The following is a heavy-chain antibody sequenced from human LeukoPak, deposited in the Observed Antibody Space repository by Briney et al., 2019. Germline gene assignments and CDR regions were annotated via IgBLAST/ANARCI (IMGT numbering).Heavy chain of an antibody. CDR3: AREYSSSRDMDV. Sequence: GGSLRLSCAASGFTVSTNYMSWVRQAPGKGLEWVSIIYSGGTTYYADSVKGRFTISRDNSKNTLYLQMNSLRADDTAVYYCAREYSSSRDMDVWGKGTTVTVSS. CDR1: GFTVSTNY. CDR2: IYSGGTT. V-gene: IGHV3-53*01. D-gene: IGHD6-6*01. J-gene: IGHJ6*03.